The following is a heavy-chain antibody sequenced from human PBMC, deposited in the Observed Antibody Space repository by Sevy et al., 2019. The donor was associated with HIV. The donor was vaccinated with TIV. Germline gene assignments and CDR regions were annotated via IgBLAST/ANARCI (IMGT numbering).Heavy chain of an antibody. D-gene: IGHD3-9*01. CDR1: GGSISSYY. J-gene: IGHJ6*03. CDR2: IYTSGST. Sequence: SETLSLTCTVSGGSISSYYWSWIRQPAGKGLEWIGRIYTSGSTNYNPSLKSRVTMSVDTSKNQFSLKLSSVTAADTAVYYCARDNWGRYFDPYYYYYMDVWGKGTTVTVSS. CDR3: ARDNWGRYFDPYYYYYMDV. V-gene: IGHV4-4*07.